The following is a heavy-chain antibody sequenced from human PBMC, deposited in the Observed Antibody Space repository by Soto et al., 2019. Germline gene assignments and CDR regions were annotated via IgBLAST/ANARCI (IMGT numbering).Heavy chain of an antibody. D-gene: IGHD2-15*01. CDR2: ISDSGTNT. Sequence: PGGSLRLSCAASGFTFSSYSMNWVRQAPGKGLEWVSAISDSGTNTYYPDSVKGRFTVSRDNSKNTLYLQMNSLRAEDTAIYYCATNYYTSRGHRAIDYWGRGTLVTVSS. CDR3: ATNYYTSRGHRAIDY. V-gene: IGHV3-23*01. CDR1: GFTFSSYS. J-gene: IGHJ4*02.